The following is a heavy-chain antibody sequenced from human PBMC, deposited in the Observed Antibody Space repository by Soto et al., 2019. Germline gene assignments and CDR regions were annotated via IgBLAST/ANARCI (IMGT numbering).Heavy chain of an antibody. CDR1: GFTFSSYA. CDR2: ISGSGGST. CDR3: AKDRGWANWFDP. J-gene: IGHJ5*02. Sequence: EVQLLESGGGLVQPGGSLRLSCEASGFTFSSYAMSWVRQAPGKGLEWVSAISGSGGSTYYADSVKGRFTISRDNSKNTLYLQMNSLRAEDTAVYYCAKDRGWANWFDPWGQGTLVTVSS. V-gene: IGHV3-23*01. D-gene: IGHD6-19*01.